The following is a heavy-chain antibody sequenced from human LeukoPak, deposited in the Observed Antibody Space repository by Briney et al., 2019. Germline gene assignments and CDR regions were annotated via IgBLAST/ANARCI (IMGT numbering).Heavy chain of an antibody. CDR1: GFTFSSYG. J-gene: IGHJ6*03. Sequence: PGGSLRLSCAASGFTFSSYGMSWVRQAPGKGLEWVSAISGSGGSTYYADSVKGRFTISRDNSKNTLYLQMNSLRAEDTAVYYCAKTAETMVRGVMSYYYYMDVWGKGTTVTISS. D-gene: IGHD3-10*01. V-gene: IGHV3-23*01. CDR3: AKTAETMVRGVMSYYYYMDV. CDR2: ISGSGGST.